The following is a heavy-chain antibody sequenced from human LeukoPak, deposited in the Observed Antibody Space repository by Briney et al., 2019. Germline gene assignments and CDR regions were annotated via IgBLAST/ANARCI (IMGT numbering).Heavy chain of an antibody. CDR1: GFTFSSYA. Sequence: PGGSLRLSCAASGFTFSSYAMSWVRQAPGKGLEGVSTISGSGSSTYYAHSVKGRFTISRDNSKNKLFLQMNSLRAEDTAVYYCAKWTRDFNYDDSSGYFDYWGQGTLVTVSS. CDR2: ISGSGSST. D-gene: IGHD3-22*01. V-gene: IGHV3-23*01. CDR3: AKWTRDFNYDDSSGYFDY. J-gene: IGHJ4*02.